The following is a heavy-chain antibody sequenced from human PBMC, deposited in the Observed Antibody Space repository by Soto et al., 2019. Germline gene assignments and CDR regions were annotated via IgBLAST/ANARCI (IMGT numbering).Heavy chain of an antibody. CDR1: GFTFDDYA. CDR2: ISWNSGSI. Sequence: GGSLRLSCAASGFTFDDYAMHWVRQAPGKGLEWVSGISWNSGSIGYADSVKGRFTISRDNAKNSLYLQMNSLRAEDTALHYCAKDRLWFGEFHGMDVWGQGTTVTVSS. V-gene: IGHV3-9*01. CDR3: AKDRLWFGEFHGMDV. D-gene: IGHD3-10*01. J-gene: IGHJ6*02.